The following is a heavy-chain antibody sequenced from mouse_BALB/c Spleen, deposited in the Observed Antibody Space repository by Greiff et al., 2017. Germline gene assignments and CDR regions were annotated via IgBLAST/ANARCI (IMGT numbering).Heavy chain of an antibody. CDR2: ISTYSGNT. CDR1: GYTFTDYA. J-gene: IGHJ3*01. CDR3: ARSTMITTFAY. V-gene: IGHV1-67*01. D-gene: IGHD2-4*01. Sequence: VKVVESGPELVRPGVSVKISCQGSGYTFTDYAMHWVKQSHAKSLEWIGVISTYSGNTNYNQKFKGKATMTVDKSSSTAYMELARLTSEDSAIYYCARSTMITTFAYWGQGTLVTVSA.